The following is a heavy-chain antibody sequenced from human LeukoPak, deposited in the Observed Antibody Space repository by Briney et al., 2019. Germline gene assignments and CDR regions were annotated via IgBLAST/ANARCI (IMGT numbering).Heavy chain of an antibody. V-gene: IGHV1-18*01. J-gene: IGHJ4*02. CDR3: ARDRRFGELSVDY. CDR1: GYTFTRYG. CDR2: ISASNGNT. Sequence: GASVQVLCKASGYTFTRYGISWVRRAPRQGLEGMGWISASNGNTNQTQKLKGRVTMTTDTSTSTAYMELRSLRSDDTAVYYCARDRRFGELSVDYWGQGTLVTVSS. D-gene: IGHD3-10*01.